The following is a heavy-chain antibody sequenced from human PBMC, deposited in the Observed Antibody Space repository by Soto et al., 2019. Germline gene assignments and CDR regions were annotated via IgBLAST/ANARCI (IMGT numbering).Heavy chain of an antibody. CDR2: ISYDGSDK. Sequence: GGSLRLSCAASRFTISGHAMHWVRQAPGKGLEWLAVISYDGSDKFYGDSVKGRFTISRDNAKNAIFLQMTSLRVDDTAVYFCARGDRGGFDLWGQGTMVTVSS. V-gene: IGHV3-30*03. CDR3: ARGDRGGFDL. CDR1: RFTISGHA. J-gene: IGHJ3*01. D-gene: IGHD3-10*01.